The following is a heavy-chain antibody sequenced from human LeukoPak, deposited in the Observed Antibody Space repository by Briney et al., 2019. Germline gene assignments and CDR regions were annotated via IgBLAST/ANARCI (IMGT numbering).Heavy chain of an antibody. Sequence: GGSLRLSCAASGFTVRSNYMSWVRQAPGKGLEWVSRISGDGGGTNYADPVKGRFTISRDNAKNTLYLQMNSLRAEDTAVYYCARMTPGMDVWGQGTTVTVSS. CDR3: ARMTPGMDV. CDR2: ISGDGGGT. V-gene: IGHV3-74*01. CDR1: GFTVRSNY. D-gene: IGHD2-15*01. J-gene: IGHJ6*02.